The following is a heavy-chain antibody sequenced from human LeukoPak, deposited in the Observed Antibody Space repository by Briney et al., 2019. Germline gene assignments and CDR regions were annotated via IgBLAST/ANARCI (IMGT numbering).Heavy chain of an antibody. V-gene: IGHV4-34*01. Sequence: PSETLSLTCAVYGGSFSGYYWSWTRQPPGKGLERIGEINHSGSTNYNPTPKRQDTISVDTYKNQFSLKLSSVTAADTAVYYCARVGSGYSSSWLPYYYYGMDVWGQGTTVTVSS. CDR3: ARVGSGYSSSWLPYYYYGMDV. D-gene: IGHD6-13*01. J-gene: IGHJ6*02. CDR1: GGSFSGYY. CDR2: INHSGST.